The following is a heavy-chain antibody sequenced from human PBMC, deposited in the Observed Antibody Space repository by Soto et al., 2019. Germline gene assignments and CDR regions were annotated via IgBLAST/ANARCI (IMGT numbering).Heavy chain of an antibody. CDR1: GFSLSDYS. V-gene: IGHV3-21*01. CDR3: AGSSDDGRDN. Sequence: EVQLVESGGGLVKPGGSLRLSCAASGFSLSDYSMNWIRQAPGKGLEWVASISSSSSSIHYAESMKGRFTISRDNAKNSLYLQMNRLSAEDTAVYYCAGSSDDGRDNWGQGTLVTVSS. D-gene: IGHD1-26*01. J-gene: IGHJ4*02. CDR2: ISSSSSSI.